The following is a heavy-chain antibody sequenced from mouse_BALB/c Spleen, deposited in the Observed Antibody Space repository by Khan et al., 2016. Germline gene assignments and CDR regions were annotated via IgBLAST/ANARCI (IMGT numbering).Heavy chain of an antibody. Sequence: QVQLQQSGAELVRPGTSVKVYCKASGYAFTNYLTEWVKQRPGQGLEWLGVINPGSGGTNYNEKFKGKETLIANNTSITAYMHLISLTSDDAAVYFCARYNGIYFATDYWGQGTSVTVSS. CDR3: ARYNGIYFATDY. D-gene: IGHD2-3*01. CDR2: INPGSGGT. CDR1: GYAFTNYL. J-gene: IGHJ4*01. V-gene: IGHV1-54*01.